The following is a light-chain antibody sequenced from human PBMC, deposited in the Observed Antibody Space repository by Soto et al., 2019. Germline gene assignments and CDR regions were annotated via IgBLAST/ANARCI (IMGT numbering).Light chain of an antibody. CDR2: KAS. J-gene: IGKJ1*01. CDR3: HQYSRFPRT. V-gene: IGKV1-5*03. CDR1: QSISSW. Sequence: DIQMAQSPSTLSASVGDRVTITCRASQSISSWLAWYQQIPGKAPKLLIYKASSLQSGVPSRFSGSGSETEFTLTITGLQPDDFATYYCHQYSRFPRTFGQGTKVDNK.